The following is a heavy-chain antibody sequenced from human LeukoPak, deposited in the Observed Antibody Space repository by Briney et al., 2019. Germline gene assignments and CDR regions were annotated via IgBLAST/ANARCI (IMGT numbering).Heavy chain of an antibody. D-gene: IGHD3-16*01. V-gene: IGHV4-59*11. CDR2: IYYSGST. CDR1: GGSISSHY. Sequence: SETLSLTCTVSGGSISSHYWSWIRQPPGKGLEWIGYIYYSGSTNYNPSLKSRVTISVDTSKNQFSLKLSSVTAADTAVYYCARVWRPYYYYYYMDVWGRGTTVTVSS. J-gene: IGHJ6*03. CDR3: ARVWRPYYYYYYMDV.